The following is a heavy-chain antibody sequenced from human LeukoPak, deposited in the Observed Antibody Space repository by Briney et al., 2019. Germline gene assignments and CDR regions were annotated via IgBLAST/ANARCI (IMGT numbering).Heavy chain of an antibody. CDR2: IYYSGST. CDR1: GGSISSYY. Sequence: PSETLSLTCTVSGGSISSYYWSWLRQPPGKGLEWIGYIYYSGSTNYNPSLKSRVTISVDTSKNQFSLKLSSVTAADTAVYYCARGGVDTDYYYYYYMDVWGKGTTVTVSS. J-gene: IGHJ6*03. CDR3: ARGGVDTDYYYYYYMDV. D-gene: IGHD5-18*01. V-gene: IGHV4-59*01.